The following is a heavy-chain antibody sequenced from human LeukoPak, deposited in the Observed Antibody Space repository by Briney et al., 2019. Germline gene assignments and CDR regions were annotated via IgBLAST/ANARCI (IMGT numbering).Heavy chain of an antibody. V-gene: IGHV3-7*01. CDR1: GVTTSNYW. CDR3: ARGGYRGYDNIFDY. CDR2: IKQDGSEK. J-gene: IGHJ4*02. D-gene: IGHD5-12*01. Sequence: GGSLRLSCAASGVTTSNYWMSWVRQAPGKGLEWVGNIKQDGSEKYYVDSVKGRFTISRDNAKTSLYLQMNSLRAEDTAVYYCARGGYRGYDNIFDYWGQGALVTVSS.